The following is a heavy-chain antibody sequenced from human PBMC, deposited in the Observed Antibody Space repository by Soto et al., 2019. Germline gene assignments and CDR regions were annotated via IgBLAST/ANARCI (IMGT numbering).Heavy chain of an antibody. CDR2: IYYSGST. Sequence: SETLSLTCTVSGGSISSSSYYWGWIRQPPGKGLEWIGSIYYSGSTYYNPSLKSRVTISVDTSKNQFSLKLSSVTAADTAVYYCARARTYDYVWGSYPHFDYWGQGTLFTVSS. CDR3: ARARTYDYVWGSYPHFDY. D-gene: IGHD3-16*02. J-gene: IGHJ4*02. CDR1: GGSISSSSYY. V-gene: IGHV4-39*01.